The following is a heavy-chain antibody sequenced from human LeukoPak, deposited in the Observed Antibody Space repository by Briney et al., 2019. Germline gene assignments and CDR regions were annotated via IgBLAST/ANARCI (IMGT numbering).Heavy chain of an antibody. CDR3: GRHRGYYGSGSKVDY. Sequence: KPSETQSLTCTVSGGSIISSNHYWGWIRQPPGKGLEWIGGICYSGSTYYNPSPNRRVTISVDTSKNQFSLKLRSATAADTAVYYCGRHRGYYGSGSKVDYWGQGTLVTVSS. D-gene: IGHD3-10*01. V-gene: IGHV4-39*01. CDR2: ICYSGST. CDR1: GGSIISSNHY. J-gene: IGHJ4*02.